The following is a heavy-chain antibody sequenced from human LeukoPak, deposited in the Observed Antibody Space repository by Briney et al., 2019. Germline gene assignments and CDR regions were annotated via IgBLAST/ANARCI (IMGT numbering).Heavy chain of an antibody. CDR1: GYTFTGYY. Sequence: ASVKVSCKASGYTFTGYYMHWVRQAPGQGLEWMGRINPNSGGTNYAQKFQGRVTMTRDTSISTAYMELSRLRSDDTAVYYCARGEYYYDSRCDYWGQGTLVTVSS. D-gene: IGHD3-22*01. CDR2: INPNSGGT. CDR3: ARGEYYYDSRCDY. V-gene: IGHV1-2*06. J-gene: IGHJ4*02.